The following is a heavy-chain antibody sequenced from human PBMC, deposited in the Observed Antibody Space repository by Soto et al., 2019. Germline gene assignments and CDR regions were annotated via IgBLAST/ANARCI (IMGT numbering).Heavy chain of an antibody. CDR1: RFTLSIYA. J-gene: IGHJ4*02. CDR2: ISGRGGST. Sequence: EVQLLESGGVLVQPGGSLRLSCAASRFTLSIYAMSWGLQAPGKGLEWVSAISGRGGSTYYADSVKGRFPISRDNSKNTLYLQMNRLRAEDTAVYYCAKDKHWAFDYWGQGTLVTVYS. D-gene: IGHD3-3*02. V-gene: IGHV3-23*01. CDR3: AKDKHWAFDY.